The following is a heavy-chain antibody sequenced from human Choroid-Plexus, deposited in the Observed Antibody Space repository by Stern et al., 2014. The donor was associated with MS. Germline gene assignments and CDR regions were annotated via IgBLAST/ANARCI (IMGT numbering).Heavy chain of an antibody. CDR1: GFTLGSCA. D-gene: IGHD2/OR15-2a*01. J-gene: IGHJ5*02. Sequence: VKLVESGGGVVQPGRPLRLSCVASGFTLGSCAMHWVRQAPGTGMEWVAGVSYDGSNKYYADSVKGRFTISRDNSQNTLYMQMSSLRPEDTAVYYCAKDRQYLTYFFDHWGQGSLVTVSS. V-gene: IGHV3-30*18. CDR2: VSYDGSNK. CDR3: AKDRQYLTYFFDH.